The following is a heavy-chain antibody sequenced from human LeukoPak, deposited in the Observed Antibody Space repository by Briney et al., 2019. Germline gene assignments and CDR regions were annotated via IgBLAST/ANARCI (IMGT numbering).Heavy chain of an antibody. CDR1: GFTFSSYA. J-gene: IGHJ4*02. CDR3: AKEFEGYGSGGYSDY. Sequence: PGGSLRLSCAASGFTFSSYAMSWVRQAPGKGLEWVSAIIGSGGSTYYADSVKGRFTISRDNSKNTLYLQMNSLRAEDTAVYYCAKEFEGYGSGGYSDYWGQGTLVTVSS. D-gene: IGHD3-10*01. V-gene: IGHV3-23*01. CDR2: IIGSGGST.